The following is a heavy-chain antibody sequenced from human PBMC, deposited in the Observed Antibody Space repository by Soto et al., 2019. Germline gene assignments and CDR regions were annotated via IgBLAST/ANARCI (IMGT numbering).Heavy chain of an antibody. V-gene: IGHV3-23*01. CDR1: GFTFSSYA. J-gene: IGHJ4*02. CDR3: AKVLGGWSYAATNY. Sequence: EVQLLESGGGLVQPGGSLRLSCAASGFTFSSYAMSWVRQAPGKGLEWVSAIRGSGDSTYYAYSVKGRFTISRDKSENTLYLKMNSLRAEAGPLYYCAKVLGGWSYAATNYGARGTLVTAS. D-gene: IGHD1-26*01. CDR2: IRGSGDST.